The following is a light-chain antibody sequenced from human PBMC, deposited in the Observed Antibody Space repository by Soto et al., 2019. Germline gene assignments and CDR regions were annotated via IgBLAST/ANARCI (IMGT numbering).Light chain of an antibody. V-gene: IGKV3-20*01. CDR1: QSVSSSY. CDR3: QQYASSPKHT. CDR2: GAS. J-gene: IGKJ2*01. Sequence: EIVLTQSPGTLSLSPGERATLSCRASQSVSSSYLAWYQQKPGQAPRLLIYGASSRPTGIPDRFSGSGSGTDLPLTISRLEPQDFAVYYCQQYASSPKHTFGQGTKLEIK.